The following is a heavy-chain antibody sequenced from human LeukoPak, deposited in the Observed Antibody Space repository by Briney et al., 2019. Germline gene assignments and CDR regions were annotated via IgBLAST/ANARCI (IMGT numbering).Heavy chain of an antibody. V-gene: IGHV1-18*01. CDR3: ASPYDILTGGGYYYGMDV. CDR1: GYTFTSYG. D-gene: IGHD3-9*01. Sequence: ASVKVSCKASGYTFTSYGISWVRQAPGQGLEWMGWISAYNGNTNYAQMLQGRVTMTTDTSTSTAYMELRSLRSDDTAVYYCASPYDILTGGGYYYGMDVWGQGTTVTVSS. J-gene: IGHJ6*02. CDR2: ISAYNGNT.